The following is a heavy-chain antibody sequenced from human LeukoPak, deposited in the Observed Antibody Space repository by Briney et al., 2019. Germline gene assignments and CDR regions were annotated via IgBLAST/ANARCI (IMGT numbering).Heavy chain of an antibody. CDR3: ARDPDIAAAVHWYFDL. D-gene: IGHD6-13*01. V-gene: IGHV3-21*01. CDR1: GFTFSNFA. Sequence: GGSLRLSCAASGFTFSNFAMTWVRQAPGKGLEWVSSISSSSSYIYYADSVKGRFTISRDNAKNSLYLQMNSLRAEDTAVYYCARDPDIAAAVHWYFDLWGRGTLVTVSS. J-gene: IGHJ2*01. CDR2: ISSSSSYI.